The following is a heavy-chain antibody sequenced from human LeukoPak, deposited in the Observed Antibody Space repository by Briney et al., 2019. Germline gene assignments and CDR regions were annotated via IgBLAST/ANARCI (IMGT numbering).Heavy chain of an antibody. D-gene: IGHD6-13*01. CDR2: ISPTGSTT. V-gene: IGHV3-74*01. CDR3: AKVPSSSWYKGIDY. Sequence: GGSLRLSCTASGFSFSGHWMHWARQLPGKGLVWVSRISPTGSTTSYADSVKGRFTVSRDNAKNTLYLQVNNLRAEDTAVYYCAKVPSSSWYKGIDYWGQGALVTVSS. J-gene: IGHJ4*02. CDR1: GFSFSGHW.